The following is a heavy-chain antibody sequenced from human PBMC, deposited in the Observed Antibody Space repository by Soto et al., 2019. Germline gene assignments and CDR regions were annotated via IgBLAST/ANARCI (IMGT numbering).Heavy chain of an antibody. CDR3: ARSPYYYDSRGLYYFDY. Sequence: QVQLVQSGAEVKKPGSSVKVSCTASGGTFSSYAISWVRQAPGQGLEWMGGIIPIFGTANYAQKFQGRVTITADESTSTAYMELSSLRSEDTAVYYCARSPYYYDSRGLYYFDYWGQGTLVTVSS. J-gene: IGHJ4*02. CDR2: IIPIFGTA. V-gene: IGHV1-69*01. D-gene: IGHD3-22*01. CDR1: GGTFSSYA.